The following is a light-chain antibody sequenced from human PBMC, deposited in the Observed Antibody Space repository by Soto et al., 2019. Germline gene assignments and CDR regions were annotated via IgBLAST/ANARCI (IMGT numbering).Light chain of an antibody. CDR2: EVS. CDR1: SSDVGGYSY. J-gene: IGLJ1*01. Sequence: QSVLTQPASLSGSPGQSITISCTGTSSDVGGYSYVSWYQHHPGKAPKLMIYEVSNRPSGVSNRFSGSKSGNTASLAISGLQAEDEADYYCCSYTSSSTLYVFGTGTKGTVL. CDR3: CSYTSSSTLYV. V-gene: IGLV2-14*01.